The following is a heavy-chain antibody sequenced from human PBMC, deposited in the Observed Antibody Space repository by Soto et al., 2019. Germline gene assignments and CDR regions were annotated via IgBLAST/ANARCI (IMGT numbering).Heavy chain of an antibody. CDR3: ARRKCSTSCYYDY. D-gene: IGHD2-2*01. CDR2: IYYSGST. CDR1: GGSISSYY. Sequence: QVQLRESGPGLVKPSETLSLTCTVSGGSISSYYWSWIRQPPGKGLEWIGYIYYSGSTNYNPSLKSRVTISVDTSKNQFSLKLSSVTAADTAVYYCARRKCSTSCYYDYWGQGTLVTVSS. V-gene: IGHV4-59*01. J-gene: IGHJ4*02.